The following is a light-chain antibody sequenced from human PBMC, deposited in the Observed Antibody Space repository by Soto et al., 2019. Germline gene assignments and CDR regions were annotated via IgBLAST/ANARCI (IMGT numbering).Light chain of an antibody. CDR1: QSVGRN. CDR3: QTRSNWPLT. V-gene: IGKV3-11*01. Sequence: EIVLTQSPATLSLSPGERATLSCRTSQSVGRNLAWYQQKPGQAPRLLMYDTSNRATGIPARFSGSGSGTDFTLTINTLEPEDFGVYYCQTRSNWPLTFGGGTKVEIK. J-gene: IGKJ4*01. CDR2: DTS.